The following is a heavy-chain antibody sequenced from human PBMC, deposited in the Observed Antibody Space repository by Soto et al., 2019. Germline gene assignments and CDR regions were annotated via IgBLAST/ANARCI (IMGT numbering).Heavy chain of an antibody. D-gene: IGHD2-15*01. V-gene: IGHV1-3*01. J-gene: IGHJ1*01. CDR3: AAIRFVVVVAATTLAEYFQH. CDR2: INAGNGNT. Sequence: ASVKVSCKASGYTFXSYAMHWVRQAPGQRLEWMGWINAGNGNTKYSQKFQGRVTITRDTSASTAYMELSSLRSEDTAVYYCAAIRFVVVVAATTLAEYFQHWGQGTLVTVS. CDR1: GYTFXSYA.